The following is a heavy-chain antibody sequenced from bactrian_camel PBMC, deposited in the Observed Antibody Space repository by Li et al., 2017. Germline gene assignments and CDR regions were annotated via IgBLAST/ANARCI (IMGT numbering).Heavy chain of an antibody. CDR1: VSSANDYC. V-gene: IGHV3S6*01. D-gene: IGHD5*01. CDR3: AADPGIVRVGLATRLRDAAFRY. Sequence: QLVESGGGSVQAGGSLRLSCAVSVSSANDYCLGWFRQASGKEREWVGSLDSDGRINYADSVKGRFTISRDNDNILYLQMNSLQPEDTAVYYCAADPGIVRVGLATRLRDAAFRYWGQGTQVTVS. J-gene: IGHJ6*01. CDR2: LDSDGRI.